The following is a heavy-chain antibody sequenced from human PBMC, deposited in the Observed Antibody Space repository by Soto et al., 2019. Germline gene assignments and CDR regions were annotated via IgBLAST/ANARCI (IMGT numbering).Heavy chain of an antibody. D-gene: IGHD2-15*01. CDR1: GGTFSSYA. CDR3: ASSTPRVVRGDGYFDL. Sequence: QVQLVQSGAEVKKPGSSVKVSCKASGGTFSSYAISWVRQAPGQGLEWMGGIIPIFGTANYAQKFQGRVTITADDXTXXAYMELSSLRCEDTAVYYCASSTPRVVRGDGYFDLWGRGTLVTVSS. V-gene: IGHV1-69*12. CDR2: IIPIFGTA. J-gene: IGHJ2*01.